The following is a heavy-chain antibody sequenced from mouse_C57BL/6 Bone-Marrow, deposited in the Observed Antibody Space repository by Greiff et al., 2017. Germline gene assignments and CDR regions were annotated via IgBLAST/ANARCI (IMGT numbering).Heavy chain of an antibody. CDR3: ARHESLGLIWYFDV. CDR1: GFTFSDYY. Sequence: EVKLVESGGGLVQPGGSLKLSCAASGFTFSDYYMYWVRQTPEKRLEWVAYISNGGGSTYYPDTVKGRFTISRDNAKNTLYLQMSRLKSEDTAMYYCARHESLGLIWYFDVWGTGTTVTVSS. V-gene: IGHV5-12*01. J-gene: IGHJ1*03. CDR2: ISNGGGST. D-gene: IGHD4-1*01.